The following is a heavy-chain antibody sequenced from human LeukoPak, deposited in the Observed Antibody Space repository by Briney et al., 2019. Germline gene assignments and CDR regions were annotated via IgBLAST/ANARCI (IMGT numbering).Heavy chain of an antibody. CDR2: ISGSGGSS. Sequence: GGSLRLSCAASGFTFSSYAMSWVRQAPGKGLEWVSAISGSGGSSYYADSVKGRFTISRDNSKTTLYLQMNSLRAEDTAVYYCAKPLSARGIAVAGTFDYWGQGTLVTVSS. D-gene: IGHD6-19*01. CDR3: AKPLSARGIAVAGTFDY. V-gene: IGHV3-23*01. J-gene: IGHJ4*02. CDR1: GFTFSSYA.